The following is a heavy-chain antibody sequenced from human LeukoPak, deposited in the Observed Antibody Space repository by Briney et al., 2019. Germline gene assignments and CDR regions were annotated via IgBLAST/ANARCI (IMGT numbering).Heavy chain of an antibody. CDR1: GGTFSSYA. J-gene: IGHJ4*02. CDR2: IIPIFGTA. Sequence: GASVKVSCKASGGTFSSYAISWVRQAPGQGLEWMGGIIPIFGTANYAQKFQGRVTITADESTSTAYMELSSLRSEDTAVYYCATTIFGVVIISSYYFDYWGQGTLVTVSS. D-gene: IGHD3-3*01. V-gene: IGHV1-69*13. CDR3: ATTIFGVVIISSYYFDY.